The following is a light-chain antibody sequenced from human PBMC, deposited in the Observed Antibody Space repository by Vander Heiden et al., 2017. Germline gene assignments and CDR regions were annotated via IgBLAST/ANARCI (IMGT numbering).Light chain of an antibody. CDR3: QQYDNLPLT. J-gene: IGKJ4*01. CDR1: QDISNY. Sequence: DIQMTQSPSSLSASVGDRVTITCQASQDISNYLNWYQQKPGKAPKLLIYYASNMETGVPSRVSGSGSGTDFTFTISSLQPEDIATYYWQQYDNLPLTFGGGTKVEIK. V-gene: IGKV1-33*01. CDR2: YAS.